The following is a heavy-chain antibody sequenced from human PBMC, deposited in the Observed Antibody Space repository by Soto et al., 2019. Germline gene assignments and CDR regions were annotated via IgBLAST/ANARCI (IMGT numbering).Heavy chain of an antibody. Sequence: GGSLRLSCAASGFTFSSYSMNWVRQAPGKGLEWVSYISSSSSTIYYADSVKGRFTISRDNAKNSLYLQMNSLRAEDTAVYYCARAEYSSSAEFDPWGQGTLVTVSS. J-gene: IGHJ5*02. CDR3: ARAEYSSSAEFDP. CDR2: ISSSSSTI. CDR1: GFTFSSYS. V-gene: IGHV3-48*01. D-gene: IGHD6-6*01.